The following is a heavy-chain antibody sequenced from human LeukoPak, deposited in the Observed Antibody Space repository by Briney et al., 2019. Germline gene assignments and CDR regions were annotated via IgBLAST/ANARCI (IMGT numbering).Heavy chain of an antibody. CDR3: ARGYFDY. Sequence: PGGSLRLSCVASGFPFSSYWMTWVRQAPGKGLEWVAVISYGGSNKYYADSVKGRFTISRDNSKNTLYLQMNSLRAEDTAVYYCARGYFDYWGQGTLVTVSS. CDR1: GFPFSSYW. V-gene: IGHV3-30*03. J-gene: IGHJ4*02. CDR2: ISYGGSNK.